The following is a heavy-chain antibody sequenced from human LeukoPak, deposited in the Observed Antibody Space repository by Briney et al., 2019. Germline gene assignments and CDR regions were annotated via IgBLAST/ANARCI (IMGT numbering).Heavy chain of an antibody. CDR1: GGSISSYY. CDR3: ARGRGGDGY. V-gene: IGHV4-59*01. Sequence: SETLSLTCTVSGGSISSYYWSWIRRPPGKGLEWIGYIYYSGSTNYNPSLKSRVTISVDTSKNQFSLKLSSVTAADTAVYYCARGRGGDGYWGQGTLVTVSS. CDR2: IYYSGST. J-gene: IGHJ4*02. D-gene: IGHD2-21*01.